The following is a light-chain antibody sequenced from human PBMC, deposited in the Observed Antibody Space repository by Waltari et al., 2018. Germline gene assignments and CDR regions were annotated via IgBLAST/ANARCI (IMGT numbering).Light chain of an antibody. J-gene: IGLJ2*01. Sequence: SALTQPDSVSGSPGQSITISCRGISSDSGGYEYVSWYPQHPGKAPKVIIYDVNNRPSGVSNRFSGSKSGSSASLTISGLQAEDEADYYCSSFTSSTTGIFGGGTKVTVL. V-gene: IGLV2-14*03. CDR3: SSFTSSTTGI. CDR1: SSDSGGYEY. CDR2: DVN.